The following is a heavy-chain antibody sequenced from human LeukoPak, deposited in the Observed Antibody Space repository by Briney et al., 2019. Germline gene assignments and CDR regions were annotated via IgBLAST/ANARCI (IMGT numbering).Heavy chain of an antibody. Sequence: GGSLRLSCAASGFTFSSYAMHWVRQAPGKGLEWVSKIITGSTIHYADSVKGRFTISRDDAKSSLYLQMNSLTAEDTAIYYCARGWDDGRHFDIWGQGTMVTVSS. J-gene: IGHJ3*02. CDR1: GFTFSSYA. CDR3: ARGWDDGRHFDI. V-gene: IGHV3-48*03. D-gene: IGHD1-26*01. CDR2: IITGSTI.